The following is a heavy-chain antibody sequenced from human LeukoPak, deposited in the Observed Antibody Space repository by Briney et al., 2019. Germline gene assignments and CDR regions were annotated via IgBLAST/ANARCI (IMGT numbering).Heavy chain of an antibody. CDR3: ANYRKRQGLDY. CDR2: ISGSGDNT. D-gene: IGHD1-14*01. Sequence: PGGSLRLSCAASGFTLSGFAMSWVRRTPGKGLEWVSGISGSGDNTLYADSVKGRFTISRDNSRNTLYLQLNSLRAEDTATYYCANYRKRQGLDYWGQGTLVTVSS. V-gene: IGHV3-23*01. CDR1: GFTLSGFA. J-gene: IGHJ4*02.